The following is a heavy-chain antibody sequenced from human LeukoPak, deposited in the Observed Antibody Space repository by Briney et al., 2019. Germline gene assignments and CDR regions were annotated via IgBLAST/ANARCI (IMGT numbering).Heavy chain of an antibody. Sequence: QPGRSLRLSCAASGFTFSSYGIHWVRQAPGKGLEWVAVVWSDGTNKYYADSVKGRFTIPRDNSKNTLSLEMNSLRAEDTAVYYCARERPIITYFDYWGQGTLVTVSS. CDR1: GFTFSSYG. V-gene: IGHV3-33*01. D-gene: IGHD5-24*01. J-gene: IGHJ4*02. CDR2: VWSDGTNK. CDR3: ARERPIITYFDY.